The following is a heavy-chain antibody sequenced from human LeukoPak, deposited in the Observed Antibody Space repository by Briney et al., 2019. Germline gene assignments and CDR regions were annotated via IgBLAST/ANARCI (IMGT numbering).Heavy chain of an antibody. Sequence: ASVKVSCKASGYTFTSYGISWVRQAPGQGLEWMGWISAYNGNTNYAQKLQGRVTMTTDPSTSTAYMELRSLRSDDTAVYYCAKLTSSNWFDPWGQGTLVTVSS. CDR2: ISAYNGNT. V-gene: IGHV1-18*01. J-gene: IGHJ5*02. CDR1: GYTFTSYG. CDR3: AKLTSSNWFDP. D-gene: IGHD3-16*01.